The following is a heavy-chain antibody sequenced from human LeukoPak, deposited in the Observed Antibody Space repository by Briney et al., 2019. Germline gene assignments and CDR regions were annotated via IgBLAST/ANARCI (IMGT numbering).Heavy chain of an antibody. Sequence: SETLSLTCTVSGGSISSYYWSWIRQPPGKGLEWIGYIYYSGSTNYNPSLKSRVTISVDTSKNQFSLKLSSVTAADTAVYYCARDILAYSDYWGQGTLVTVSS. CDR1: GGSISSYY. CDR2: IYYSGST. CDR3: ARDILAYSDY. V-gene: IGHV4-59*01. D-gene: IGHD2-21*01. J-gene: IGHJ4*02.